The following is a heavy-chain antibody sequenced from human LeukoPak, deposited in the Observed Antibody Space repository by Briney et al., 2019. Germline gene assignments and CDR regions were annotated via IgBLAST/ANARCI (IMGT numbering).Heavy chain of an antibody. CDR2: IYYSGST. V-gene: IGHV4-61*05. J-gene: IGHJ4*02. CDR3: ARGLIFAFGPYDY. D-gene: IGHD2/OR15-2a*01. Sequence: SETLSLTCTVSGGSISSSSYYWGWIRQPPGKGLEWIGYIYYSGSTNYNPSLKSRVTISVDTSKNQFSLKLSSVTAADTAVYYCARGLIFAFGPYDYWGQGTLVTVSS. CDR1: GGSISSSSYY.